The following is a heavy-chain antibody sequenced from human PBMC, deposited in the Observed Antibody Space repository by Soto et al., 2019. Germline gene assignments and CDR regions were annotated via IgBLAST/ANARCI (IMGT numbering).Heavy chain of an antibody. V-gene: IGHV3-30-3*01. D-gene: IGHD3-10*01. J-gene: IGHJ6*02. CDR1: GFTFSSYA. Sequence: QSGGSLRLSCAASGFTFSSYAMHWVRQAPGKGLEWVAVISYDGSNKYYADSVKGRFTISRDNSKNTLYLQMNSLRAEDTAVYYCARGGRITMVRGVITIYYYYGMDVWGQGTTVTVSS. CDR2: ISYDGSNK. CDR3: ARGGRITMVRGVITIYYYYGMDV.